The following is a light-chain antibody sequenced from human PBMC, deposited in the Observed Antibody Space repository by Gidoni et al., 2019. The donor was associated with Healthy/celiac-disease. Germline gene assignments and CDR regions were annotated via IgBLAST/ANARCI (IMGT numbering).Light chain of an antibody. V-gene: IGKV3-15*01. CDR1: QSVSSN. Sequence: EIVMTQSPATLSVSPGERATLSCRARQSVSSNLAWYQQKPGQAPRLLIYGASTRATGIPARFSGSGSGTEFTLTISSLQSEDFAVYYCQQYNNWPETFXXXTKVEIK. CDR2: GAS. CDR3: QQYNNWPET. J-gene: IGKJ1*01.